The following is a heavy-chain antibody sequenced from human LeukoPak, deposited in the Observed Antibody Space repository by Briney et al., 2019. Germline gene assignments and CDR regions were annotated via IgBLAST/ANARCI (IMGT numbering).Heavy chain of an antibody. D-gene: IGHD6-19*01. CDR3: ARVAVAAREYFDY. J-gene: IGHJ4*02. Sequence: SETLSLTCTVSGGSISSSSYYWSWIRQSPGKGLEWIGYIYYSGSTNYNPSLKSRVTISVDTSKNQFSLKLSSVTAADTAVYYCARVAVAAREYFDYWGQGTLVTVSS. V-gene: IGHV4-61*01. CDR2: IYYSGST. CDR1: GGSISSSSYY.